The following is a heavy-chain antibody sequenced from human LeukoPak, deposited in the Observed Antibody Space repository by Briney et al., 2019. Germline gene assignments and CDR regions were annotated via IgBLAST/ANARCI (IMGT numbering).Heavy chain of an antibody. J-gene: IGHJ3*02. Sequence: PGGSLRLSCAASGFSFRTYWMTWVRRAPGEGLEWVADIKKDGSERYYVDSVKGRFTISRDNAKNSVFLQMNSLRAEDTAVYYCARDRVGYSSSWPDAFDIWGQGTMVTVSS. D-gene: IGHD6-13*01. CDR1: GFSFRTYW. CDR3: ARDRVGYSSSWPDAFDI. V-gene: IGHV3-7*01. CDR2: IKKDGSER.